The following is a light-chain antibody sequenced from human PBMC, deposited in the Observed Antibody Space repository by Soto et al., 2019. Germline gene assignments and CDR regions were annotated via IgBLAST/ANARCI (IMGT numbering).Light chain of an antibody. V-gene: IGKV3-15*01. CDR2: GAS. J-gene: IGKJ5*01. CDR3: QQRSNWPIT. Sequence: IVMTQSPATLSVSPGERATLSCRASQSINTNLAWFQQKPGRAPRLLIYGASTRATGIPARFSGSGSGTEFTLTISSLQSEDFAVYYCQQRSNWPITFGQGTRLEIK. CDR1: QSINTN.